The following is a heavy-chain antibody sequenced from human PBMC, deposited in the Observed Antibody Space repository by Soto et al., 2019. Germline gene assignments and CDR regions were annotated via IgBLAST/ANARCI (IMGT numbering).Heavy chain of an antibody. Sequence: PGGSLRLSCAASGFTFSSYSMNWVRQAPGKGLEWVSSISSSSSYIYYADSVKGRFTISRDNAKNSLYLQMNSLRAEDTAVYYCAKHSSSSANFYFDYWGQGTLVTVSS. D-gene: IGHD6-6*01. CDR1: GFTFSSYS. J-gene: IGHJ4*02. CDR2: ISSSSSYI. V-gene: IGHV3-21*04. CDR3: AKHSSSSANFYFDY.